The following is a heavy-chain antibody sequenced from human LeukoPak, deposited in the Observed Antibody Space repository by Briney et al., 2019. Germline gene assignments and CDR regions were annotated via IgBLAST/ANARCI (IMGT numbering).Heavy chain of an antibody. D-gene: IGHD5-18*01. CDR3: ATIKRGNIFGFFDF. V-gene: IGHV4-59*11. CDR2: VLDNVRT. CDR1: GGSISSHY. J-gene: IGHJ4*02. Sequence: SETLSLTCTVSGGSISSHYWSWVRQPPGKGLEWIGYVLDNVRTKDDPSLNSRFTLSADTSKNQFSLRLTSVTAADTAVYYCATIKRGNIFGFFDFWGQGILVTVSS.